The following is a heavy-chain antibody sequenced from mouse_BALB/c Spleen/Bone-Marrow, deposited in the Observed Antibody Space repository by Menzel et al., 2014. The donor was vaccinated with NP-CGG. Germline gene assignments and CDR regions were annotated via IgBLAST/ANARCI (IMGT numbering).Heavy chain of an antibody. CDR1: GFTFTSYW. D-gene: IGHD2-1*01. Sequence: VQLQQSGAELMKPGASVKLSCMASGFTFTSYWIHWVKQRPGQGPEWIGEINPSNGRTNYNEKFKRKATLTEDKSSSTAYMQLSSLTSEDSAVYYCARDGNYRYAMDYWGQGTSVTVSS. J-gene: IGHJ4*01. CDR3: ARDGNYRYAMDY. V-gene: IGHV1S81*02. CDR2: INPSNGRT.